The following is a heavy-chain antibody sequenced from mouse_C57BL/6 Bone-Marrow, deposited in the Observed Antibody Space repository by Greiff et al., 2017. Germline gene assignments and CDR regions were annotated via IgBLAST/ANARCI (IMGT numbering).Heavy chain of an antibody. Sequence: EVQLKESGAELVKPGASVKLSCTASGFNIKDYYIHWVKQRTEQGLEWIGRIDPEDGETKYAPNFQDKATITADTSSNTAYLQLSSLTSEDTAVYYCTRSLIYYGTNYWGQGTTLTVSS. J-gene: IGHJ2*01. CDR3: TRSLIYYGTNY. CDR2: IDPEDGET. D-gene: IGHD1-1*01. V-gene: IGHV14-2*01. CDR1: GFNIKDYY.